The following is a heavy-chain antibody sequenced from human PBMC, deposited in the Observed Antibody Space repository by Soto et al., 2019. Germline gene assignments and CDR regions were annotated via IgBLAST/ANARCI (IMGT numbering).Heavy chain of an antibody. CDR2: IRSRPNNFAT. CDR1: GFAFSDSA. Sequence: EVQLVESGGGLVQPGGSLKLSCAASGFAFSDSAMHWVRQASGKGLEWVGRIRSRPNNFATAYAVSVKGRFTISRDDSKNTAYLQMNSLETGDTSVYYCVRTETVSEQFDFWGQGTLVTVSS. CDR3: VRTETVSEQFDF. J-gene: IGHJ4*02. D-gene: IGHD1-1*01. V-gene: IGHV3-73*01.